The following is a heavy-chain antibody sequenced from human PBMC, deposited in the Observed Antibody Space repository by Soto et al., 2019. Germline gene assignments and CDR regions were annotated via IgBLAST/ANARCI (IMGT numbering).Heavy chain of an antibody. Sequence: GGSLRLSCAASGFTFSSYAMSWVRQAPGKGLEWVSSFSGSGGNTYYADSVKGRFTISRDSSKNTLYLQMNSLRAEDTAVYYCARVSYGNWFDPWGQGTLVTVSS. CDR3: ARVSYGNWFDP. V-gene: IGHV3-23*01. CDR1: GFTFSSYA. J-gene: IGHJ5*02. D-gene: IGHD3-10*01. CDR2: FSGSGGNT.